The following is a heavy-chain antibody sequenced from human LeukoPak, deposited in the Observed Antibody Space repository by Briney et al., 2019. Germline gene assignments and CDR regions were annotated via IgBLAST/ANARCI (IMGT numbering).Heavy chain of an antibody. J-gene: IGHJ4*02. CDR3: ARSPEWEVLLFDY. Sequence: PSQTLSLTFTVSGGSISSGGYYWSWIRQPPGKGLEWIGYIYHSGSTYYNPSLKSRVTISVDRSKNQFSLKLSSVTAADTAVYYCARSPEWEVLLFDYWGQGTLVTVSS. CDR1: GGSISSGGYY. D-gene: IGHD1-26*01. V-gene: IGHV4-30-2*01. CDR2: IYHSGST.